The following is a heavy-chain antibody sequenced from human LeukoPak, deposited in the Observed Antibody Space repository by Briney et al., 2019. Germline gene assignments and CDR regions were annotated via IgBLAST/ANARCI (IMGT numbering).Heavy chain of an antibody. CDR1: GYTFTSYD. D-gene: IGHD3-10*01. CDR2: MNPNSGNT. J-gene: IGHJ4*02. CDR3: ARGPSYGSGPDY. Sequence: GASVKVSCKASGYTFTSYDINWVRQAPGQGLEWMGWMNPNSGNTGYAQKFQGRVTMTRNTSTSTAYMELSSLRSEDTAVYYCARGPSYGSGPDYWGQGTLVTVSS. V-gene: IGHV1-8*01.